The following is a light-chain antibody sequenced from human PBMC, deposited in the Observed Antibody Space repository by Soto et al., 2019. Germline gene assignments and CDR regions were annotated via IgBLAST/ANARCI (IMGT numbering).Light chain of an antibody. V-gene: IGKV3-15*01. CDR3: QQYNNWPLT. CDR1: QSVSSN. Sequence: EIVMTQSPATLSVSPGERATLSCRASQSVSSNLAWYQQKPGQAPRLLIYGASTRATGIPARFSGSGSGTEFTLTISSLQSEDFAVDYCQQYNNWPLTFGGGTKVEI. CDR2: GAS. J-gene: IGKJ4*01.